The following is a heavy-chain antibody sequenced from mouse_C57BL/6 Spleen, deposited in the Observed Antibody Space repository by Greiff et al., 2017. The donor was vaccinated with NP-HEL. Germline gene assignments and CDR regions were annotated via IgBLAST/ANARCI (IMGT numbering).Heavy chain of an antibody. CDR2: INSDGGST. CDR1: EYEFPSHD. Sequence: EVMLVESGGGLVQPGESLKLSCESYEYEFPSHDMSWVRKTPGKRLELVAAINSDGGSTYYSDTMERRFIISRDNTKKTLYLQMSSLRAEDTAVYYCARQDGQGWFGYWGQGTLVTVSA. CDR3: ARQDGQGWFGY. D-gene: IGHD2-3*01. J-gene: IGHJ3*01. V-gene: IGHV5-2*01.